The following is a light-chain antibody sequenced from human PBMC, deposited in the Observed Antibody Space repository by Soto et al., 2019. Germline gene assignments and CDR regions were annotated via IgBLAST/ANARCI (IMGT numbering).Light chain of an antibody. CDR2: GAS. Sequence: EIVMTQSPATLSVSPGERATLSCRASQSVSSNLAWYQQKPGQAPRLLIYGASIRATDVPARFSGSGPGTEFTLTISSLQSEDFAVYFCQHYDNWPPWTFGQGTKVDIK. V-gene: IGKV3-15*01. CDR3: QHYDNWPPWT. CDR1: QSVSSN. J-gene: IGKJ1*01.